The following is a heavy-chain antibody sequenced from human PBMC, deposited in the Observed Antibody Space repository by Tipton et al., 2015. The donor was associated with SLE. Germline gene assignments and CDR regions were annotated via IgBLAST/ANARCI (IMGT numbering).Heavy chain of an antibody. V-gene: IGHV3-53*05. Sequence: GSLRLSCAASGFTFTGYLMSWVRQAPGKGLEWVSVIYSDGSTYYADSVKGRFTVSRDNSKNTLYLQMNSLRAEDTAVYYCARDAAAGYYYYYAMDVWGQGTTVTVSS. CDR1: GFTFTGYL. D-gene: IGHD6-25*01. CDR2: IYSDGST. J-gene: IGHJ6*02. CDR3: ARDAAAGYYYYYAMDV.